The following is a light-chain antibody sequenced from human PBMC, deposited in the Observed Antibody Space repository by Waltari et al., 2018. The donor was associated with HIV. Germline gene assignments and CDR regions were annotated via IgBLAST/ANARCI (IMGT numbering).Light chain of an antibody. Sequence: SYVLTQPPSVSVAPGQTARITCGGNNIGSKRVHWYQQKPGQAPVLVVYDDGDRPSGIPERFSGSNSGNTATLTISRVEAGDEADYYCQVWDSSSDPVVFGGGTKLTVL. J-gene: IGLJ2*01. CDR1: NIGSKR. V-gene: IGLV3-21*02. CDR3: QVWDSSSDPVV. CDR2: DDG.